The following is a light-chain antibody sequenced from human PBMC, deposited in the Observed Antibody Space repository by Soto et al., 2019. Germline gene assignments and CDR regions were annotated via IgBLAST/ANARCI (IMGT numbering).Light chain of an antibody. CDR1: YDISSS. V-gene: IGKV1-9*01. CDR3: QQLSHYPYT. J-gene: IGKJ5*01. CDR2: DSS. Sequence: DIQMTQSPSTLSASVEDRVTISCRASYDISSSLAWYQQEPGKPPKLLIYDSSTLQTGVPSRFTSSGSGRKFTLTISGLQFGDFATYFCQQLSHYPYTFGQGTRLEIK.